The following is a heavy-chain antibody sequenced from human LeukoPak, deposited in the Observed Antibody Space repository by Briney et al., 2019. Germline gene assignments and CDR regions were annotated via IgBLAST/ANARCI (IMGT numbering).Heavy chain of an antibody. Sequence: QPGGSLRLSCAAAGFTFSSYEMNWVRQAPGKGLEWVSYISSSGSTIYYADSVKGRFTISRDNAKNSLYLQMNSPRAEDTAVYYCARDGYDFWSGRKYYGMDVWGQGTTVTVSS. CDR2: ISSSGSTI. D-gene: IGHD3-3*01. J-gene: IGHJ6*02. V-gene: IGHV3-48*03. CDR1: GFTFSSYE. CDR3: ARDGYDFWSGRKYYGMDV.